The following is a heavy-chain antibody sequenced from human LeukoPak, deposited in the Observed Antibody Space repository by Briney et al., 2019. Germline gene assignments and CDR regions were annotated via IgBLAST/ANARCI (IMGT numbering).Heavy chain of an antibody. CDR2: INHSGST. Sequence: PSETLSLTCAVYGGSFSGYYWSWIRQPPGKGLEWIGEINHSGSTNYNPSLKSRVTISVDTSKNQFSLKLRSVTAADTAVYYCARFVRYYYYMDVWGKGTTVTVSS. J-gene: IGHJ6*03. D-gene: IGHD3-10*01. CDR3: ARFVRYYYYMDV. V-gene: IGHV4-34*01. CDR1: GGSFSGYY.